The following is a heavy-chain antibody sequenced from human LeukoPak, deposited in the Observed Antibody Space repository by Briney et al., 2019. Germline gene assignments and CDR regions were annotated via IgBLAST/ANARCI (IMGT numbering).Heavy chain of an antibody. CDR1: GFTFCNFW. V-gene: IGHV3-74*01. CDR2: TNSDGIST. J-gene: IGHJ4*02. CDR3: ARDVGNFDY. Sequence: PGGSLRLSCAASGFTFCNFWMHSVRQAPGKGLVWVSRTNSDGISTGHADSVKGRFTVSRDNAKKTLYLQMNSLRAEDTAVYYCARDVGNFDYWGQGTLVTVSS.